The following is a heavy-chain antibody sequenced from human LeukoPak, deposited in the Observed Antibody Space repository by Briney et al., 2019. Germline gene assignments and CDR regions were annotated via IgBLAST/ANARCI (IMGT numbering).Heavy chain of an antibody. J-gene: IGHJ4*02. CDR1: GFTFSNYW. D-gene: IGHD7-27*01. V-gene: IGHV3-7*01. CDR2: IKQDGSG. Sequence: PGGSLRLSCAAPGFTFSNYWMSWVRQAPGKGLEWVANIKQDGSGNYVDSVKGRFTISRDNAKNSLYLQMNSLRVDDTAVYYCARGSYWGGDYWGQGTLVTVSS. CDR3: ARGSYWGGDY.